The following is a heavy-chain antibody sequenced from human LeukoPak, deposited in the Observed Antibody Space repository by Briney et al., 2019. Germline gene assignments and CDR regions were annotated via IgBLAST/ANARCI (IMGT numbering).Heavy chain of an antibody. V-gene: IGHV4-59*01. CDR1: GTSITSFY. D-gene: IGHD2-2*01. CDR2: IHYSGPT. Sequence: PSETLSLTCTVSGTSITSFYWSWIRQPPGKGLEWIGCIHYSGPTNYSPSLRSRITLSVDTPKNQVSLILRSVTAADTAVYFCARDSSPGDSWGQVTLVTVSS. CDR3: ARDSSPGDS. J-gene: IGHJ5*01.